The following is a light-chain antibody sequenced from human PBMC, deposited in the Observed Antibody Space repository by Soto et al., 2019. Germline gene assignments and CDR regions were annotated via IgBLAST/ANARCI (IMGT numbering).Light chain of an antibody. Sequence: QSVLTQPPSVSAAPGQKVTISCSGSSSNIGRTSVSWYQQLPETAPRLLIYENNKRPSGIPDRFSGSKSGTSATLVITGLQTGDEADYLCGTWDSNLSADTFGTGTKVTV. CDR3: GTWDSNLSADT. V-gene: IGLV1-51*02. CDR2: ENN. CDR1: SSNIGRTS. J-gene: IGLJ1*01.